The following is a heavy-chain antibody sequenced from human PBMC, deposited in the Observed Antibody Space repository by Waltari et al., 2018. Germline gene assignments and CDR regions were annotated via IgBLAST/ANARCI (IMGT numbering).Heavy chain of an antibody. CDR3: ARGPVDWPGWFDP. D-gene: IGHD3-9*01. CDR1: GYPFTGYY. J-gene: IGHJ5*02. V-gene: IGHV1-2*02. Sequence: QVQLVQSGAEVKKPGDSVKVSCKASGYPFTGYYMHWVRQAPGQGLEWMGWINPNSGGTNYAQKCQGRVTMTRDTSISTAYMELSRLRSDDTAVYYCARGPVDWPGWFDPWGQGTLVTVSS. CDR2: INPNSGGT.